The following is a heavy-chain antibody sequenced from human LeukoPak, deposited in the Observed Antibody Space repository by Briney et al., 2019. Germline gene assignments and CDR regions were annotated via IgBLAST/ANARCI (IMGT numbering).Heavy chain of an antibody. J-gene: IGHJ1*01. Sequence: PGRSLRLSCAASGLTFSSYPIHWVRQAPGKGLEWVAVMSRDGSVNYYADSVKGRFTISRDNSKNTLYLQMNSLRAEDTAVYYCAREGTRGYFQHWGQGTLVTVSS. CDR1: GLTFSSYP. CDR3: AREGTRGYFQH. CDR2: MSRDGSVN. V-gene: IGHV3-30-3*01.